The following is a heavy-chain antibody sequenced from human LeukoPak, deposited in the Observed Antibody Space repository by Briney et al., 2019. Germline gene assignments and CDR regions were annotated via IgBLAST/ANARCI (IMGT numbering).Heavy chain of an antibody. J-gene: IGHJ4*02. CDR1: GFTFSSYW. CDR2: INSDGSST. V-gene: IGHV3-74*01. D-gene: IGHD3-22*01. CDR3: ARGYYYDSSGYWAY. Sequence: SGGSLRLSCAASGFTFSSYWMHWVRQAPGNGLVWVSRINSDGSSTSYADSVKGRFTISRDNAKNTLYLQMNSLRAEDTAVYYCARGYYYDSSGYWAYWGQGTLVTVSS.